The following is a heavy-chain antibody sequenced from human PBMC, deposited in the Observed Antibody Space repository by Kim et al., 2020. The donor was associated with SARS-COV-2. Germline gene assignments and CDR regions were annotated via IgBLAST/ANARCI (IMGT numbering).Heavy chain of an antibody. CDR1: GYTFTSYA. J-gene: IGHJ6*02. CDR2: INTNTGNP. CDR3: ARDPGSATIFGVVIISPTRDGMDF. Sequence: ASVKVSCKASGYTFTSYAMIWVRQAPGQGLEWMGWINTNTGNPTYAQGFTGRFVFSLDTSVSTAYLQISSLKAEDTAVYYCARDPGSATIFGVVIISPTRDGMDFWGQGTTVTVSS. V-gene: IGHV7-4-1*02. D-gene: IGHD3-3*01.